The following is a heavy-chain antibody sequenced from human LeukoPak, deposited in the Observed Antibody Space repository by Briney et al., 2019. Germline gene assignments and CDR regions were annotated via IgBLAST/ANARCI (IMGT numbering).Heavy chain of an antibody. J-gene: IGHJ4*02. Sequence: ASVKVSCKASGYTFTSYYMHWVRQAPGQGLEWMGIINPSGGSTSYAQKFQGRVTMTRDTSTNTVYMELSSLRSEDTAVYYCARAAYSYGPLAYYFDYWGQGTLVTVSS. D-gene: IGHD5-18*01. V-gene: IGHV1-46*01. CDR1: GYTFTSYY. CDR2: INPSGGST. CDR3: ARAAYSYGPLAYYFDY.